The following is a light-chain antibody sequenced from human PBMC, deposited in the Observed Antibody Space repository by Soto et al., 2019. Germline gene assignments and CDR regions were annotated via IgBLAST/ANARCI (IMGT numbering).Light chain of an antibody. CDR1: SSDIGADNY. J-gene: IGLJ2*01. Sequence: QSALTQPASVSGSPGQSITISCTGTSSDIGADNYVSWYQQHPGKSPKLMIYDVNIRPSGVSNLFSGSKSGNTASLTISGLQAEDEADYYCTSWTTSTTMIFGGGTKVTVL. CDR3: TSWTTSTTMI. CDR2: DVN. V-gene: IGLV2-14*03.